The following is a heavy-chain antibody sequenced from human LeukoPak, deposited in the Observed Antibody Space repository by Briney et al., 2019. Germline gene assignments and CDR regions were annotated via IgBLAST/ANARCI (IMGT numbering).Heavy chain of an antibody. V-gene: IGHV3-23*01. CDR1: GFTFSSYA. J-gene: IGHJ4*02. Sequence: PGGSLRLSCAASGFTFSSYAMSWVRQAPGKGLEWVSAISGSGGSTYYADSVKGRFTISRDNSKNTLYLQMNSLRAEDTAVYYCAKDLRGLWLGELYYWGQGTLVTVSS. CDR3: AKDLRGLWLGELYY. CDR2: ISGSGGST. D-gene: IGHD3-10*01.